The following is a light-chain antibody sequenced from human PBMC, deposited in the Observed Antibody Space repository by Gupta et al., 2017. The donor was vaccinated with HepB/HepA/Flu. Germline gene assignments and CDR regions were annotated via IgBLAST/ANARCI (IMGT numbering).Light chain of an antibody. CDR1: QSVSSN. J-gene: IGKJ1*01. V-gene: IGKV3-15*01. CDR3: QQYNVWPPEGT. Sequence: EIVMTQSPATLSVSPGERATLSCRASQSVSSNSAWYQQKPGQAPRLLIDGASTRATGIPARFSGSGSGTEFTLTISSLQSEDFAVYYCQQYNVWPPEGTFGQGTKVEIK. CDR2: GAS.